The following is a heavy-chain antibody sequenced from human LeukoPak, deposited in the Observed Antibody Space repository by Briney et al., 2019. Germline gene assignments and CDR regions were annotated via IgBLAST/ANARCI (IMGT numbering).Heavy chain of an antibody. J-gene: IGHJ4*02. CDR1: GFTFSSYA. D-gene: IGHD1-26*01. CDR3: AKVGWELYYFDY. V-gene: IGHV3-23*01. Sequence: GGSLRLSCAASGFTFSSYAMSWVRQAPGKGLEWVSAISDSGGSTYYADSVKGRFTISRDNSKNTLYLQMDSLRAEDTAVYYCAKVGWELYYFDYWGQGTLVTVSS. CDR2: ISDSGGST.